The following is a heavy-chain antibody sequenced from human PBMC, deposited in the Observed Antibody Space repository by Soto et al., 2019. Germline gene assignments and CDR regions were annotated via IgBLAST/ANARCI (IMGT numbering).Heavy chain of an antibody. CDR3: AKDTYDSSWYPNFLGS. J-gene: IGHJ5*01. D-gene: IGHD6-13*01. Sequence: GGSLRLSCAASGFTFSSYAIGWGRQAPGKGLEWVSTIGGSGFSIYYADSVKGRFTISRDNSKNTLYLQMNSLRADDTALYYCAKDTYDSSWYPNFLGSWGQGTLVTVSS. CDR2: IGGSGFSI. CDR1: GFTFSSYA. V-gene: IGHV3-23*01.